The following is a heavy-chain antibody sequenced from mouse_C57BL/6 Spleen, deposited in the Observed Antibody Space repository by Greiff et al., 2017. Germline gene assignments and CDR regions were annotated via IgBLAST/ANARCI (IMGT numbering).Heavy chain of an antibody. CDR1: GYSITSGYY. J-gene: IGHJ2*01. D-gene: IGHD1-1*02. CDR2: ISYDGSN. V-gene: IGHV3-6*01. CDR3: ARVGLWPNYFDY. Sequence: EVQLQESGPGLVKPSQSLSLTCSVTGYSITSGYYWNWIRQFPGNKLEWMGYISYDGSNNYNPSLKNRISITRDTSKNQFFLKLNSVTTEDTATYYCARVGLWPNYFDYWGQGTTLTVSS.